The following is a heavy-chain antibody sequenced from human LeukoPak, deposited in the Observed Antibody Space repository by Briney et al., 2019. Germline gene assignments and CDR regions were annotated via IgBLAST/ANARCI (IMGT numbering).Heavy chain of an antibody. CDR3: TRDQTPYY. CDR2: TRSKIYGGTP. J-gene: IGHJ4*02. Sequence: GGSLGLSCTASGFTFGDYAMTWVRQAPGKGLEWVGFTRSKIYGGTPEYAASVKGRFTISRDDSKGVAYLQMNSLKTEDTAVYYCTRDQTPYYWGQGTLVTVSS. CDR1: GFTFGDYA. V-gene: IGHV3-49*04.